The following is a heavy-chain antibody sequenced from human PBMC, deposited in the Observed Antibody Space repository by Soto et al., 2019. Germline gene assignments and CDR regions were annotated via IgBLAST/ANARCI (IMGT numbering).Heavy chain of an antibody. CDR2: IIPILGIA. Sequence: SVKVSCKASGGTFSSYTISWVRQAPGQGLEWMGRIIPILGIANYAQKFQGRVTITADKSTSTAYMELSSLRSEDTAVYYCARAYSAPYDSSGYYHYYYGMDVWGQGTTVTVSS. V-gene: IGHV1-69*02. J-gene: IGHJ6*02. D-gene: IGHD3-22*01. CDR1: GGTFSSYT. CDR3: ARAYSAPYDSSGYYHYYYGMDV.